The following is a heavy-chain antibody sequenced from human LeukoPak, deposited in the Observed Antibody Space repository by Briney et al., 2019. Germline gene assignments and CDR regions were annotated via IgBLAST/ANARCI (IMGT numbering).Heavy chain of an antibody. Sequence: GGSLRLSCAASGFTFSSYEMNWARQAPGKGLEWVSYISSSGSTIYYADSVKGRFTISRDNSKNTLYLQMNSLRAEDTAVYYSVIKAKGDYWGQGTLVTDSS. V-gene: IGHV3-48*03. CDR2: ISSSGSTI. CDR3: VIKAKGDY. J-gene: IGHJ4*02. D-gene: IGHD3-10*01. CDR1: GFTFSSYE.